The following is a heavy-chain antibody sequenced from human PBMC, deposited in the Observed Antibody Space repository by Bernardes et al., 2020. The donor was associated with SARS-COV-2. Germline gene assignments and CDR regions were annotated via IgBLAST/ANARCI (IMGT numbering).Heavy chain of an antibody. CDR3: ARVIAAGSRWLDY. CDR2: VYYSGTT. V-gene: IGHV4-59*01. D-gene: IGHD2-21*01. J-gene: IGHJ4*02. Sequence: SDTLSLTCTVSGGSIRGSYWSWIRQHPGPGLAWIGYVYYSGTTHYNPSLKSRGTISVDTSKNQFSLRLNSVTAADTALYYCARVIAAGSRWLDYWGQGTLVTVSS. CDR1: GGSIRGSY.